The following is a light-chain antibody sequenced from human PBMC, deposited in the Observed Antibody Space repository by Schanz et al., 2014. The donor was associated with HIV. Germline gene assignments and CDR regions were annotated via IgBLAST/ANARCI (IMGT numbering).Light chain of an antibody. J-gene: IGLJ3*02. V-gene: IGLV2-18*02. CDR1: NSDIGSYNR. CDR2: EVS. Sequence: QSALTQPPSVSGSPGQSVTISCTGTNSDIGSYNRVSWYQEPPGTAPKLLIFEVSNRPSGVPDRFFGSKSGNTASLTISGLQAEDEADYYCSSYAGSNNFWVFGGGTKLTVL. CDR3: SSYAGSNNFWV.